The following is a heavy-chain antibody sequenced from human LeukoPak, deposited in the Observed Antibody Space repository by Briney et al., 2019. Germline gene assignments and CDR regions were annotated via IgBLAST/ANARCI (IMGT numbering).Heavy chain of an antibody. D-gene: IGHD6-13*01. CDR2: ISYDGSNK. CDR1: GFTFSDYY. V-gene: IGHV3-30-3*01. CDR3: ARDDFRNMQQLPPLKYYYYYYGMDV. Sequence: PGGSLRLSCAASGFTFSDYYMTWIRQAPGKGLEWVAVISYDGSNKYYADSVKGRFTISRDNSKNTLYLQMNSLRAEDTAVYYCARDDFRNMQQLPPLKYYYYYYGMDVWGQGTTVTVSS. J-gene: IGHJ6*02.